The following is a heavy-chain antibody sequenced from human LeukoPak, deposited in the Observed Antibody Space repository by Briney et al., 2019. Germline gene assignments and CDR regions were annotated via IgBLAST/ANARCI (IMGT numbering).Heavy chain of an antibody. V-gene: IGHV3-30*18. CDR2: ISYDGSNK. D-gene: IGHD2-15*01. CDR1: GFTFSSYG. Sequence: GRSLRLSCAASGFTFSSYGMHWVRQAPGKGLEWVAVISYDGSNKYYADSVKGRFTISRDNSKNTLYLQMNSLRAEDTAVYYCAKARYCSDGSCQYYYYGMDVWGQGTTVTVSS. CDR3: AKARYCSDGSCQYYYYGMDV. J-gene: IGHJ6*02.